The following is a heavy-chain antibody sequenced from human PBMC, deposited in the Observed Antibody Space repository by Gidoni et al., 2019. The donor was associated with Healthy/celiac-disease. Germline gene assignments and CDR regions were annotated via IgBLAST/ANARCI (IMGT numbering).Heavy chain of an antibody. Sequence: QVQLVESGGGVVQPGRSLRLSCAASGFTFSRYAMPWVRQAPGKGLEWVAVISYDGSNKYYADSVKGRFTISRDNSKNTLYLQMNSLRAEDTAVYYCARDHLITMVRGSLGYYFDYWGQGTLVTVSS. CDR2: ISYDGSNK. CDR1: GFTFSRYA. V-gene: IGHV3-30*04. D-gene: IGHD3-10*01. CDR3: ARDHLITMVRGSLGYYFDY. J-gene: IGHJ4*02.